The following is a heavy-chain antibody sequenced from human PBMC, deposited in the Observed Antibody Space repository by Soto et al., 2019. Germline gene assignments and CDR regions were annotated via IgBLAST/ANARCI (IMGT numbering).Heavy chain of an antibody. D-gene: IGHD1-26*01. J-gene: IGHJ5*02. V-gene: IGHV3-23*01. CDR1: GFPFSVYA. Sequence: PGGSLRLSCAASGFPFSVYAMAWVRQAPGKGLEWVSTIADTIGTSYYADSVKGRFTLSRDISTNTLHLQMNSLRAEDTAVYYCAKVAPRGSYYHWGQGTLVTVYS. CDR2: IADTIGTS. CDR3: AKVAPRGSYYH.